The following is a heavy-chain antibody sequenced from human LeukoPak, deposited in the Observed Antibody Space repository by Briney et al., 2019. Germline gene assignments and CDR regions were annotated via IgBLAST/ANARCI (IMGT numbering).Heavy chain of an antibody. CDR3: ARDRWVIVPAAIGDYYYYYYMDV. Sequence: SVKLSCKASGGTFSSYDISWVRQPPGQGLEWMGGIIPIFGTKNYAQKYQGRVTITADESTSTAYMELSSLRSEDTAVYYCARDRWVIVPAAIGDYYYYYYMDVWGKGTTVTVSS. CDR2: IIPIFGTK. J-gene: IGHJ6*03. V-gene: IGHV1-69*01. CDR1: GGTFSSYD. D-gene: IGHD2-2*02.